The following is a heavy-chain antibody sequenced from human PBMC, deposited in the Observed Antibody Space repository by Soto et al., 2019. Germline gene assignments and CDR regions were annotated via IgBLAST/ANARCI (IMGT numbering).Heavy chain of an antibody. D-gene: IGHD2-2*01. J-gene: IGHJ6*02. CDR2: ISSSSSYI. V-gene: IGHV3-21*01. CDR3: ARDLIVVVPAAPGYGMDV. CDR1: GFTFSSYS. Sequence: GGSLRLSCAASGFTFSSYSMNWVRQAPGKGLEWVSSISSSSSYIYYADSVKGRFTISRDNAKNSLYLQMNSLRAEDMAVYYCARDLIVVVPAAPGYGMDVWGQGTTVTVSS.